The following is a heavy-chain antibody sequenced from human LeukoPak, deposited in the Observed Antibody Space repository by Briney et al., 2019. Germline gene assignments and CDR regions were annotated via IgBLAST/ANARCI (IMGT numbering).Heavy chain of an antibody. CDR2: IKSKTDGGTT. J-gene: IGHJ4*02. CDR1: GFTFSNAW. V-gene: IGHV3-15*01. CDR3: TTVGETYYYDSSGYYYGDY. Sequence: GGSLRLSCAASGFTFSNAWMSWVRQAPGKGLEWVGRIKSKTDGGTTDYAAPVKGRFTISRDDSKNTLYLQMNSLKTEDTAVYYCTTVGETYYYDSSGYYYGDYWGQGTLVTVSS. D-gene: IGHD3-22*01.